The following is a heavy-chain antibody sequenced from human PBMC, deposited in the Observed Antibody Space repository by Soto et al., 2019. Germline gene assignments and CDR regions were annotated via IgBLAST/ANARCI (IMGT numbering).Heavy chain of an antibody. J-gene: IGHJ6*02. CDR2: ISPINT. D-gene: IGHD2-2*01. Sequence: GASVKVSCKASGYTFASYGISWVRQSTGQGLEWMGWISPINTNYAQKFQDRVTMTTDPSSSTAYMEVRSLRSDDTAVYFCARDTALPESLRDDFFYFGMDVWGQGTTVTVSS. V-gene: IGHV1-18*04. CDR3: ARDTALPESLRDDFFYFGMDV. CDR1: GYTFASYG.